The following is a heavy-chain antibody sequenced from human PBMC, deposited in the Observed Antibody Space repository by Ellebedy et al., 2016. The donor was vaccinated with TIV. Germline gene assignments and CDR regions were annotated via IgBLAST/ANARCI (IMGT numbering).Heavy chain of an antibody. Sequence: GESLKISCKGSGYSFTSYWIGWVRQMPGKGLEWMGIIYPGDSETRYSPSFQGQVTISADKSISTAYLQWSSLKASDTAMYYCARTIEDIVVVVAATSISAFDIWGQGTMVTVSS. CDR2: IYPGDSET. J-gene: IGHJ3*02. V-gene: IGHV5-51*01. D-gene: IGHD2-15*01. CDR1: GYSFTSYW. CDR3: ARTIEDIVVVVAATSISAFDI.